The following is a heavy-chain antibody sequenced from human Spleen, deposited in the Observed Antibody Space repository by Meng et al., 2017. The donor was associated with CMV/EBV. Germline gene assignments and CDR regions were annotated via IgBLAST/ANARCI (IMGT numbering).Heavy chain of an antibody. CDR2: INPNSGGT. V-gene: IGHV1-2*02. J-gene: IGHJ4*02. CDR1: GYTLTGYY. CDR3: ARGRTVTFPNFGY. D-gene: IGHD4-11*01. Sequence: ASVKVSCMASGYTLTGYYMHWVRQAPGQGLEWMGWINPNSGGTNYAQKLQGRVTMTRDTSISTAYMELSRLRSDDTAVYYCARGRTVTFPNFGYWGQGTLVTVSS.